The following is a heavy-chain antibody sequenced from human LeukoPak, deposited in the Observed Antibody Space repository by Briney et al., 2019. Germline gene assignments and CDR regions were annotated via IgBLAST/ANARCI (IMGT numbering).Heavy chain of an antibody. CDR3: AKVGQLWSNWFDP. Sequence: GGSLRLSCAASGFTVSSNYMSWVRQAPGKGLEWVSAISGSGGSTHYADSVKGRFTISRDNSKNTLYLQMNSLRAEDTAVYYCAKVGQLWSNWFDPWGQGTLVAVSS. CDR1: GFTVSSNY. D-gene: IGHD5-18*01. CDR2: ISGSGGST. J-gene: IGHJ5*02. V-gene: IGHV3-23*01.